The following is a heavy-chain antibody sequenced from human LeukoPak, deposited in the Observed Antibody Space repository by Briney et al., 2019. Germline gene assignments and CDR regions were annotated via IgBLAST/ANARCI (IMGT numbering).Heavy chain of an antibody. CDR1: GGSISSSLYH. J-gene: IGHJ4*02. D-gene: IGHD3-9*01. CDR3: ARLKGGILTPGGLLYYFDY. V-gene: IGHV4-39*07. Sequence: SETLSLTCTVSGGSISSSLYHWGWIRQSPGKNLEWLGSIYYTGTTHYNPSLKSRVTISVDTSKNQFSLKLSSMTAADTAVYYCARLKGGILTPGGLLYYFDYWGQGTLVTVSS. CDR2: IYYTGTT.